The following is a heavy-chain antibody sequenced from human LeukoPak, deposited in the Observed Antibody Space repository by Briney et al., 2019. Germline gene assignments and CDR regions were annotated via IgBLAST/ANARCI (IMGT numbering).Heavy chain of an antibody. D-gene: IGHD3-10*01. J-gene: IGHJ4*02. CDR2: IYPGDSDT. CDR3: ARHTLTNYYGSVPDY. V-gene: IGHV5-51*01. Sequence: PGESLKISCKGSGYSFTSYWIGWVRQMPGKGLEWMGIIYPGDSDTRYSPSFQGQVTISADKSISTAYLQWSSLKASDTAMYYCARHTLTNYYGSVPDYWGQGTLVTVSS. CDR1: GYSFTSYW.